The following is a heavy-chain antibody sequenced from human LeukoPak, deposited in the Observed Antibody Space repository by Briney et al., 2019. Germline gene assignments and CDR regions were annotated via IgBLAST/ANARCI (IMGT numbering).Heavy chain of an antibody. D-gene: IGHD3-22*01. CDR3: AKDSSGYWWAFDI. CDR1: GFTFSSYA. V-gene: IGHV3-30-3*01. CDR2: ISYDGSNK. Sequence: GGSLRLSCAASGFTFSSYAMHWVRQAPGKGLEWVAVISYDGSNKYYADSVKGRFTISRDNSKNTLYLQMNSLRAEDTAVYYCAKDSSGYWWAFDIWGQGTMVTVSS. J-gene: IGHJ3*02.